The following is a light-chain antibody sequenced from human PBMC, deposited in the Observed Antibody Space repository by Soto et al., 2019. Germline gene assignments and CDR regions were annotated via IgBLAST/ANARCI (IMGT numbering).Light chain of an antibody. Sequence: QSVLTQSSSASASLGSSVKFTCTLSSGHSSYIIAWHQQQPGKAPRYLMKLEGSGSYNKRSGVPDRFSGSSSGADRYLTISNLQFEDEADYYCETWDSNTRVFGGGTKLTVL. CDR3: ETWDSNTRV. CDR2: LEGSGSY. V-gene: IGLV4-60*02. CDR1: SGHSSYI. J-gene: IGLJ2*01.